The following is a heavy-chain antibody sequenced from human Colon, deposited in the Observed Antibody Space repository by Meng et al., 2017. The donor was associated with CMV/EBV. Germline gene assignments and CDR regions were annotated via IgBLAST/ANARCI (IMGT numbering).Heavy chain of an antibody. Sequence: SLKISCAASGFSFSNCDVNWVRPAPGKGLGWVAYISRSGDIIYSADSVKGRFTVSSDNANTSLFVQMNSLRGEYTGVYYCARIMFCSYTSCYRHYGMDVWGQGTMVTVSS. CDR1: GFSFSNCD. J-gene: IGHJ6*02. CDR2: ISRSGDII. D-gene: IGHD2-2*02. V-gene: IGHV3-48*03. CDR3: ARIMFCSYTSCYRHYGMDV.